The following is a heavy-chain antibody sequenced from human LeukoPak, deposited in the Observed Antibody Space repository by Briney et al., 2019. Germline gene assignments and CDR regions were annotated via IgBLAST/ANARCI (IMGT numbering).Heavy chain of an antibody. D-gene: IGHD2-15*01. J-gene: IGHJ6*03. CDR3: ARDGPGFCSGGRCYHYYMDV. CDR2: INEEGGEK. Sequence: GGSLRLSCAASGFTFSRYWMSWVRQSPGKGLEWVAYINEEGGEKYYADSVKGRFTISRDNAKNSLYLQMNSLRAEDTALYYCARDGPGFCSGGRCYHYYMDVWGKGTPVTVSS. V-gene: IGHV3-7*01. CDR1: GFTFSRYW.